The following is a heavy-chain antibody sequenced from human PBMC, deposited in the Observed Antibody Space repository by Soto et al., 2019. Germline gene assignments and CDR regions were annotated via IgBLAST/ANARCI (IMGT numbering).Heavy chain of an antibody. CDR2: ISGGSRTI. CDR3: ARNCRKGHAMHV. CDR1: GFTFSRHS. J-gene: IGHJ6*01. Sequence: GGSLRLSCEASGFTFSRHSMNCVRQAPGKGLEWVSYISGGSRTIYYADSVKGRFTISRDNAENSLYLQMKSLRDEETAAYYCARNCRKGHAMHVSGAVNTVTV. D-gene: IGHD2-15*01. V-gene: IGHV3-48*02.